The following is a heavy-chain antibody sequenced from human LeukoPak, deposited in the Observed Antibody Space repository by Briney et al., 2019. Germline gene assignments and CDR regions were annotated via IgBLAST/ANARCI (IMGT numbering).Heavy chain of an antibody. D-gene: IGHD4-17*01. Sequence: NPGRSLRLSCAASGFTFSSYGMHWVRQAPGKGLEWVAVISYDGSNKYYADSVKGRFTISRDNSKNTLYLQMNSLRAEDTAVYYCAKTYAPLNDYGRADAFDIWGQGTMVTVS. CDR1: GFTFSSYG. V-gene: IGHV3-30*18. J-gene: IGHJ3*02. CDR2: ISYDGSNK. CDR3: AKTYAPLNDYGRADAFDI.